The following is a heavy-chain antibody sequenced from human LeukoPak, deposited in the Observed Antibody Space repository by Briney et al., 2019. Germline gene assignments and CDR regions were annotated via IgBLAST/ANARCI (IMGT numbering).Heavy chain of an antibody. Sequence: SETLSLTCTVSGGSISSYYWSWIRQPPGKGLEWIGYIYYSGSTNYNPSLKSRVTISVDTSKNQFSLKLSSVTAADTAVYYCARAYDRTDYGMDVWGQGTTVTVSS. J-gene: IGHJ6*02. CDR1: GGSISSYY. CDR3: ARAYDRTDYGMDV. V-gene: IGHV4-59*01. D-gene: IGHD3-22*01. CDR2: IYYSGST.